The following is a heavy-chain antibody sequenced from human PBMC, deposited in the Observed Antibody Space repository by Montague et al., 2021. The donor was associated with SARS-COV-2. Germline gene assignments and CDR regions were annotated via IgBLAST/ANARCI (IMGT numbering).Heavy chain of an antibody. CDR3: ALPLGGARFDP. CDR2: IYHSGTT. J-gene: IGHJ5*02. Sequence: SETLSFTCTVSGGSVSSDNWWTWVRQPPGKGLEWIGEIYHSGTTNYSPSLQSRVTISVDKSRNHLSLNLRSVTAADTAMYYCALPLGGARFDPWGQGILVTVSS. D-gene: IGHD1-26*01. CDR1: GGSVSSDNW. V-gene: IGHV4-4*02.